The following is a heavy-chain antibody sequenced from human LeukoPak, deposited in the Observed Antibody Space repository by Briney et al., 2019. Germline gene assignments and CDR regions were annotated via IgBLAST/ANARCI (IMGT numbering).Heavy chain of an antibody. CDR1: GYTFTDYF. CDR2: INPSSGGT. Sequence: GASVKVSCKASGYTFTDYFMHWVRQAPGQGLEWMGWINPSSGGTHYAQKFQGRVTMTRDTSISTAYMELSRLRSDDTAVYYCARHPGYSSPRGDYWGQGTLVTVSS. D-gene: IGHD5-18*01. J-gene: IGHJ4*02. V-gene: IGHV1-2*02. CDR3: ARHPGYSSPRGDY.